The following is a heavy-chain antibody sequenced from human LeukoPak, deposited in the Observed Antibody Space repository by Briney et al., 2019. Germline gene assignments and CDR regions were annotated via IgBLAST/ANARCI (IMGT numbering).Heavy chain of an antibody. V-gene: IGHV4-34*01. CDR3: AREGTYGAHDAFDI. Sequence: SETLSLTCAVYGGSFSGYYWSWIRQPPGKGLEWIGEINHSGSTNYNPSLKSRVTISVDTSKNQFSLKLSSVTAADTALYYCAREGTYGAHDAFDIWGQGTMVTVSS. D-gene: IGHD4-17*01. J-gene: IGHJ3*02. CDR1: GGSFSGYY. CDR2: INHSGST.